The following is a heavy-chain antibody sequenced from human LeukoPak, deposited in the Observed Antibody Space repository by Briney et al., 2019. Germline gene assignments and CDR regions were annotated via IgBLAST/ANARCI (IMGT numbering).Heavy chain of an antibody. Sequence: SGTLSLTCTVSGGSISSSSYYWGWIRQPPGKGLEWIGSIYYSGSTYYNPSLKSRVTISVDTSKNQFSLKLSSVTAADTAVYYCATGYYGQFDYWGQGTLVTVSS. J-gene: IGHJ4*02. D-gene: IGHD3-22*01. CDR3: ATGYYGQFDY. V-gene: IGHV4-39*01. CDR1: GGSISSSSYY. CDR2: IYYSGST.